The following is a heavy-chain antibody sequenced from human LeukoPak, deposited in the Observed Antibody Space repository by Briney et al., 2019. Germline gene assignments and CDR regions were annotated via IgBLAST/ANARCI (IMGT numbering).Heavy chain of an antibody. D-gene: IGHD3-10*01. V-gene: IGHV4-39*01. CDR2: IYYSGST. J-gene: IGHJ4*02. CDR3: AAMGITMVRGVDNY. Sequence: SETLSLTCTVSGGSISSSSYYWGWIRQPPGKGLEWIGSIYYSGSTYYNPSLKSRVTISVDTSKNQFSLKLSSVTAADTAVYYCAAMGITMVRGVDNYWGQGTLVTVSS. CDR1: GGSISSSSYY.